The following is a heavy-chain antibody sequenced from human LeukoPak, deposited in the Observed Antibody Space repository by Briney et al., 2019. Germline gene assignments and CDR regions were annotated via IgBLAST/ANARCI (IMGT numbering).Heavy chain of an antibody. CDR2: IKQDGSEK. V-gene: IGHV3-7*01. CDR3: ARDYLYYYDSSGYYYGY. J-gene: IGHJ4*02. Sequence: GGSLRLSCAASGFTFSSYWMSWVRQAPGKGLEWVANIKQDGSEKYYVASVKGRFTISRDNAKNSLYLQMNSLRAEDTAVYYCARDYLYYYDSSGYYYGYWGQGTLVTVSS. D-gene: IGHD3-22*01. CDR1: GFTFSSYW.